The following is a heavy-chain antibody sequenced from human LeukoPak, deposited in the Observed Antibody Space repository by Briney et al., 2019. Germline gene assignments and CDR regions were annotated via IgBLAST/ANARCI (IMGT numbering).Heavy chain of an antibody. V-gene: IGHV1-8*01. Sequence: ASVRVSCKASGYTFTSYDINWVRQATGQGLEWMGWMSPNSGNTGYAQKFQGRVTMTRSTSMSTAYMELSSLKSEDTAVYYCTRGPPNWGYDYWGQGTLVTVSS. CDR1: GYTFTSYD. CDR3: TRGPPNWGYDY. CDR2: MSPNSGNT. D-gene: IGHD7-27*01. J-gene: IGHJ4*02.